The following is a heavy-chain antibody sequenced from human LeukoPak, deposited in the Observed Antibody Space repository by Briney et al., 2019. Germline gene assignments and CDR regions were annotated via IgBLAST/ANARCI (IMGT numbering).Heavy chain of an antibody. V-gene: IGHV4-34*01. CDR2: INHSGST. J-gene: IGHJ4*02. D-gene: IGHD3-22*01. CDR1: GGSFSGYY. CDR3: ARWTYDSSGYLGGSY. Sequence: SETLSLTCAVYGGSFSGYYWGWIRQPPGKGLEWIGEINHSGSTNYNPSLKSRVTISVDTSKNQFSLKLSSVTAADTAVYYCARWTYDSSGYLGGSYWGQGTLVTVSS.